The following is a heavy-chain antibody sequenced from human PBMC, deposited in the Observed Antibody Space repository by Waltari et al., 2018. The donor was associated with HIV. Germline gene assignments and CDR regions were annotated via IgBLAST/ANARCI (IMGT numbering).Heavy chain of an antibody. CDR3: AGGRGQWLRGAKDY. V-gene: IGHV1-8*01. Sequence: QVQLVQSGAEVKKPGASVKVSCKASGYTFTSYDINWVRQATGQGLEGMGWMNPKSGNTGEAQKFKGRVTRTRTTSISTAYRELSSRRSEDTAVYYCAGGRGQWLRGAKDYWGQGTLVTVSS. J-gene: IGHJ4*02. CDR1: GYTFTSYD. CDR2: MNPKSGNT. D-gene: IGHD6-19*01.